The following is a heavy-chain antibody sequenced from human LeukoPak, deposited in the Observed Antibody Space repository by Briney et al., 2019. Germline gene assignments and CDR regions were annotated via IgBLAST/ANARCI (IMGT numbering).Heavy chain of an antibody. V-gene: IGHV3-33*06. J-gene: IGHJ4*02. D-gene: IGHD3-22*01. Sequence: PGTSLRLSCAASGFTFSSYGMHWVRQAPGKGLEWVAVIWYDGSNKYYVDSVKGRFTISRGNSKNTLYLQMNSLRAEDTAVYYCVKEDEYYYASSGYSYFACWSQG. CDR1: GFTFSSYG. CDR2: IWYDGSNK. CDR3: VKEDEYYYASSGYSYFAC.